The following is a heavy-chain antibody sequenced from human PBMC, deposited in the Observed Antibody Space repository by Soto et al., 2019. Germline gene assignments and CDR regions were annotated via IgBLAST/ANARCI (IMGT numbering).Heavy chain of an antibody. Sequence: QVQLVQSGAEVKKPGASVKVSCKASGYTITSYDINWVRQATGQGLEWMGWMNPNSGNTGYAQKFQGRVTMTRNTSISTAYMELSSLRSEDTAVYYCARMVDCSSTSCPPHYYYGMDVWGQGTTVTVSS. CDR1: GYTITSYD. CDR3: ARMVDCSSTSCPPHYYYGMDV. V-gene: IGHV1-8*01. CDR2: MNPNSGNT. J-gene: IGHJ6*02. D-gene: IGHD2-2*01.